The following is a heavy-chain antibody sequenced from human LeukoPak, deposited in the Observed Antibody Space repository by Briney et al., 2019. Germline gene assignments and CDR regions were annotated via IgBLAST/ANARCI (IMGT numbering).Heavy chain of an antibody. CDR3: ARVYYYDSSGYYPFDY. J-gene: IGHJ4*02. V-gene: IGHV4-34*01. CDR2: INHSGST. D-gene: IGHD3-22*01. CDR1: GGSFSGYY. Sequence: SETLSLTCAVYGGSFSGYYWSWIRQPPGKGLEWIGEINHSGSTNYNPSLKSRVTISVDKSKNQFSLKLSSVTAADTAVYYCARVYYYDSSGYYPFDYWGQGTLVTVSS.